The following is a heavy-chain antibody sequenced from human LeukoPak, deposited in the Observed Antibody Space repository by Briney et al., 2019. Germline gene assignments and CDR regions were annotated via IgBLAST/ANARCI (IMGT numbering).Heavy chain of an antibody. CDR3: ASFDSSGSISY. D-gene: IGHD3-22*01. Sequence: SETLSLTCTVSGGSISSYYWSWTRQPPGKGLEWIGYIYYGGSTNYNPSLKSRVTISVDTSKNQFSLKRSSVTAADTAVYYCASFDSSGSISYWGQGTLVTVSS. CDR1: GGSISSYY. J-gene: IGHJ4*02. V-gene: IGHV4-59*01. CDR2: IYYGGST.